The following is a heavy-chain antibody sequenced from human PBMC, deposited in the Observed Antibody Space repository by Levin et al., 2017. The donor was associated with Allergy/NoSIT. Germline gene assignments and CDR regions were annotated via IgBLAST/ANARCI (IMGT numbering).Heavy chain of an antibody. CDR3: ARAPGPPYCSSTSCYDDDDYGMDV. V-gene: IGHV1-46*01. D-gene: IGHD2-2*01. CDR1: GYTFTSYY. CDR2: INPSGGST. Sequence: ASVKVSCKASGYTFTSYYMHWVRQAPGQGLEWMGIINPSGGSTSYAQKFQGRVTMTRDTSTSTVYMELSSLRSEDTAVYYCARAPGPPYCSSTSCYDDDDYGMDVWGQGTTVTVSS. J-gene: IGHJ6*02.